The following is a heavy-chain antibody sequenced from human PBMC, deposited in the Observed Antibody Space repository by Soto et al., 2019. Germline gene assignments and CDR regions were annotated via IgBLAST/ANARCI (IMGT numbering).Heavy chain of an antibody. V-gene: IGHV3-53*01. CDR2: IESGGST. J-gene: IGHJ6*02. D-gene: IGHD2-15*01. CDR1: GFTVSSSY. CDR3: AKDLGPLRLLNYYFYGLDV. Sequence: GGSLRLSCNASGFTVSSSYMSWVRQAPGMGLEWVAVIESGGSTHYADSVKGRFTISRDNSKNMIYLQLHTLRAEDTAVYYCAKDLGPLRLLNYYFYGLDVWGQGTTVTVSS.